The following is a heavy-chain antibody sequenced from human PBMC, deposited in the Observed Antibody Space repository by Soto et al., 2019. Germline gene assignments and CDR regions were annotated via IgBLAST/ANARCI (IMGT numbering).Heavy chain of an antibody. Sequence: QVQLVQSGAEVKKPGASVKVSCKASGYTFTSYGISWVRHAPGQGLEWMGWSSAYNGNTNYAQKLQGRVTMTTDTSTSTAYMELRSLRSDDTDVYYCARDSGYCSGGSCPTYYYYYGMDVWGQGTTVTVS. D-gene: IGHD2-15*01. V-gene: IGHV1-18*01. CDR2: SSAYNGNT. J-gene: IGHJ6*02. CDR1: GYTFTSYG. CDR3: ARDSGYCSGGSCPTYYYYYGMDV.